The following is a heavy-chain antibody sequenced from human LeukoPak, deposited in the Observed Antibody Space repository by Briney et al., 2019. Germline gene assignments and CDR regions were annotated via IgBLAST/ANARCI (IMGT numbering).Heavy chain of an antibody. CDR2: FDPEDGET. V-gene: IGHV1-24*01. J-gene: IGHJ4*02. CDR1: GYTLTELS. Sequence: ASVKVSCKVSGYTLTELSMHWVRQAPGKGLEWMGGFDPEDGETIYAQKFQGRVTMTEDTSTDTAYMELSSLRSEDTAVYYCATDPEGPAVAGTRDYWGQGTLVTVSS. CDR3: ATDPEGPAVAGTRDY. D-gene: IGHD6-19*01.